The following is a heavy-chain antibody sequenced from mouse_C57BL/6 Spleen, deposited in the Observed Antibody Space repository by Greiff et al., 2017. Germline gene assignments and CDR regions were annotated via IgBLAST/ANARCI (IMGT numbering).Heavy chain of an antibody. CDR2: INPNNGGT. CDR1: GYTFTDYY. D-gene: IGHD1-1*02. CDR3: ARLLRWSFDD. V-gene: IGHV1-26*01. J-gene: IGHJ2*01. Sequence: EVQLQQSGPELVKPGASVKISCKASGYTFTDYYMNWVKQSHGKSLEWIGDINPNNGGTSYNQKFKGKATLTVDKSSSTAYMELRSLTSEDSAVYYCARLLRWSFDDWGQGTTLTVSS.